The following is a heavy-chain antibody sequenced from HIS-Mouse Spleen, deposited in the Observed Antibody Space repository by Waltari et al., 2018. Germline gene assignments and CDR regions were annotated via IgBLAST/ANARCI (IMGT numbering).Heavy chain of an antibody. V-gene: IGHV4-39*07. Sequence: QLQLQESGPGLVKPSETRSLTCTVPGGSISSSRYYWGWIRQPPGTGLGWIGSIYYSGSTYYNPSLKSRVTISVDTSKNQFSLKLSSVTAADTAVYYCAREIPYSSSWYDWYFDLWGRGTLVTVSS. D-gene: IGHD6-13*01. CDR3: AREIPYSSSWYDWYFDL. CDR2: IYYSGST. CDR1: GGSISSSRYY. J-gene: IGHJ2*01.